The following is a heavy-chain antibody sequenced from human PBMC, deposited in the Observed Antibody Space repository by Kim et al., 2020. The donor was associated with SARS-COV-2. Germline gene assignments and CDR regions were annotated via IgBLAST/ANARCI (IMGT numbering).Heavy chain of an antibody. D-gene: IGHD3-10*01. CDR1: GFTFSSYS. CDR2: ISSSSSYI. CDR3: ARTLWFGETYFDY. J-gene: IGHJ4*02. Sequence: GGSLRLSCAASGFTFSSYSMNWVRQAPGKGLEWVSSISSSSSYIYYADSVKGRFTISRDNAKNSLYLQMNSLRAEDTAVYYCARTLWFGETYFDYWGQGTLVTVSS. V-gene: IGHV3-21*01.